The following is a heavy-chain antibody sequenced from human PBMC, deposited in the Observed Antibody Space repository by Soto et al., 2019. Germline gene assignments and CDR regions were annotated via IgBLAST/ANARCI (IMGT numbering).Heavy chain of an antibody. Sequence: ESGGDLVQPGGSLRLSCVASGFIFSNYAMTWVRQAPGQGLEWVSSISGPGGTTNYADSVKGRFAISRDNSKNTLYLQMNSLRAEDTAVYYCVPGASNFDYWGQGTLVTVSS. J-gene: IGHJ4*02. CDR2: ISGPGGTT. CDR1: GFIFSNYA. CDR3: VPGASNFDY. D-gene: IGHD3-10*01. V-gene: IGHV3-23*01.